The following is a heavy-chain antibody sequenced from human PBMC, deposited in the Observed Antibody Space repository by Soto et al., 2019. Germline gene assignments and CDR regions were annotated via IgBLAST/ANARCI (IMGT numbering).Heavy chain of an antibody. Sequence: PSETLSLTCTVSGGSISSGDYYWSWIRQPPGKGLEWIGYIYYSGSTYYNPSLKSRVTISVDTSKNQFSLKLSSVTAADTAVYYCASAGYNWNDVTYWGQGTLVTVSS. CDR1: GGSISSGDYY. J-gene: IGHJ4*02. D-gene: IGHD1-20*01. CDR2: IYYSGST. CDR3: ASAGYNWNDVTY. V-gene: IGHV4-30-4*01.